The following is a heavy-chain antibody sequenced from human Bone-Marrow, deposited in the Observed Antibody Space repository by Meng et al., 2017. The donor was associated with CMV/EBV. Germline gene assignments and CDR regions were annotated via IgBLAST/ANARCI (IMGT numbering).Heavy chain of an antibody. CDR3: AKGLRGRINWPYYFDY. Sequence: GESLKISCAASGFTFSSYWMSWVRQAPGKGLEWVAFIRFDGSDNYYADSVQGRFTISRDNSNNTLYLQMSSLRAEDTAVYYCAKGLRGRINWPYYFDYWGQGTLVTVSS. CDR2: IRFDGSDN. D-gene: IGHD1-1*01. CDR1: GFTFSSYW. J-gene: IGHJ4*02. V-gene: IGHV3-30*02.